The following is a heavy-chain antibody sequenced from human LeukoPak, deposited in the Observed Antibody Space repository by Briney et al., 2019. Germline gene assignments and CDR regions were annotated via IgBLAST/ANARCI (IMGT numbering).Heavy chain of an antibody. Sequence: SETLSLTCTVSGGSISSYYWSWIRQPPGKGLEWIGYIYYSGSTNYNPSLKSRVTISVDTSKNQFSLKLSSVTAADTAVYYCAGDPPSGYYDSLGPDYWGQGTLVTVSS. V-gene: IGHV4-59*01. CDR2: IYYSGST. CDR3: AGDPPSGYYDSLGPDY. CDR1: GGSISSYY. J-gene: IGHJ4*02. D-gene: IGHD3-22*01.